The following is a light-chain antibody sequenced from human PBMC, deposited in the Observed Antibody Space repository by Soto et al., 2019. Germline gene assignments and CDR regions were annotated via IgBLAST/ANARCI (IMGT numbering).Light chain of an antibody. V-gene: IGKV4-1*01. CDR3: QQYYSTPLT. Sequence: DIVMIQSPDSLAVSLGERATINYKSSQSVLYSSNNKNYLAWYQQKPGQPPKLLIYWASTRESGVPDRFSGSGSGTDFTLTISSLQAEDVAVYYCQQYYSTPLTFGQGTKVEIK. CDR2: WAS. J-gene: IGKJ1*01. CDR1: QSVLYSSNNKNY.